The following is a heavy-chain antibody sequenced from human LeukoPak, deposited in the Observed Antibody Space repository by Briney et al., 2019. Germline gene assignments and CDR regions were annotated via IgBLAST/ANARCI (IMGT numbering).Heavy chain of an antibody. V-gene: IGHV3-9*01. CDR2: ISWNSGSI. Sequence: GGSLRLSCAASGFTFDDYAMHWVRQAPGKGLEWVSGISWNSGSIGYADSVKGRFTISRDNAKNSLYLQMNSLRAEDTALYYCAKDMAYGSGSYYNRGFDYWGQGTLVTVSS. D-gene: IGHD3-10*01. CDR3: AKDMAYGSGSYYNRGFDY. J-gene: IGHJ4*02. CDR1: GFTFDDYA.